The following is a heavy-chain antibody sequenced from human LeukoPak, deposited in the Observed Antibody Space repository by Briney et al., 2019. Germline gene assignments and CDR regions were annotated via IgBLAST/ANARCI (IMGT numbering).Heavy chain of an antibody. CDR1: GFTFSNYW. CDR2: IEPDGSGK. J-gene: IGHJ4*02. V-gene: IGHV3-7*01. CDR3: VTSWVRQERDF. D-gene: IGHD3-10*01. Sequence: PGGSLRLSCAASGFTFSNYWMSWVRQAPGKGLEWVADIEPDGSGKTYVDSVKGRFTISRDNAQQSLYLQMDTLTAEDTAVYYCVTSWVRQERDFWGQGTLVTVSS.